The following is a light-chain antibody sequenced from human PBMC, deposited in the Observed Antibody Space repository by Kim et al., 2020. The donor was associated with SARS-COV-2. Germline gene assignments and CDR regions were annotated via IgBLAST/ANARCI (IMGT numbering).Light chain of an antibody. Sequence: ASVGDRVNITCRASQSISSYLNWYQQKPGKAPKLLIYAASSLQSGVPSRFSDSGSGTDFTLTISSLQPEDFATYYCQQSYSTPRTFGQGTKVDIK. CDR2: AAS. CDR1: QSISSY. J-gene: IGKJ1*01. V-gene: IGKV1-39*01. CDR3: QQSYSTPRT.